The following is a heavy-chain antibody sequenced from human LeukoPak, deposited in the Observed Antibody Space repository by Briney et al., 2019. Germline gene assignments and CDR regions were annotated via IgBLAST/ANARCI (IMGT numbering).Heavy chain of an antibody. CDR2: IYHSGST. D-gene: IGHD4-11*01. V-gene: IGHV4-38-2*01. J-gene: IGHJ4*02. Sequence: KPSETLSLTCAVSGYSISSGYYWGWIRQPPGKGLEWIGSIYHSGSTYYNPSLKSRVTISVDTSKNQFSLKLSSVTAADTAVYYCARHEPGLQFAYWGQGTLVTVSS. CDR1: GYSISSGYY. CDR3: ARHEPGLQFAY.